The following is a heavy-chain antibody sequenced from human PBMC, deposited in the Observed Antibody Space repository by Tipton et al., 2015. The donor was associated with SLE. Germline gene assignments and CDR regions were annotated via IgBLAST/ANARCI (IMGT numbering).Heavy chain of an antibody. D-gene: IGHD6-19*01. CDR2: ISSSSSYI. V-gene: IGHV3-21*01. CDR1: GFTFSSYA. CDR3: ARDRGSGIAVAGDAFDI. Sequence: GSLRLSCAASGFTFSSYAMSWVRQAPGKGLEWVSSISSSSSYIYYADSVKGRFTISRDNAKNSLYLQMNSLRAEDTAVYYCARDRGSGIAVAGDAFDIWGQGTMVTVSS. J-gene: IGHJ3*02.